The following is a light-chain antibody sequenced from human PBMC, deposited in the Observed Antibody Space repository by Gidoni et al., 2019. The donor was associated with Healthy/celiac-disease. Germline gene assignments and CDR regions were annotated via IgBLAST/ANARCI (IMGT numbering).Light chain of an antibody. V-gene: IGKV1-9*01. CDR3: QQLNSYPIT. CDR1: QGISSY. J-gene: IGKJ5*01. Sequence: IQFTHSPSSLSASVGDRVTIPCRASQGISSYLAWYQQKQGKAPKLLIYAASTLQSGVPSRFSGSGSGTDFTITISSLQHEDFATYYCQQLNSYPITFGQGTRLEIK. CDR2: AAS.